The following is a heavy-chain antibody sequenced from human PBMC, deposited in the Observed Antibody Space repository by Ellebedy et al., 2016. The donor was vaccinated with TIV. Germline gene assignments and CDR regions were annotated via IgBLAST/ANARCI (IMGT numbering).Heavy chain of an antibody. CDR3: ARDFRNYYDSSGQSYYFDY. D-gene: IGHD3-22*01. J-gene: IGHJ4*02. CDR1: GGTFSSYA. Sequence: SVKVSXXASGGTFSSYAISWVRQAPGQGLEWMGGIIPIFGTANYAQKFQGRVTITADESTSTAYMELSSLRSEDTAVYYCARDFRNYYDSSGQSYYFDYWGQGTLVTVSS. V-gene: IGHV1-69*13. CDR2: IIPIFGTA.